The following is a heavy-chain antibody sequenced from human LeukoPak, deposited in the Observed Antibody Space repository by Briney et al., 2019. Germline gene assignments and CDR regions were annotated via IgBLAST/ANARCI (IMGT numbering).Heavy chain of an antibody. D-gene: IGHD6-13*01. CDR3: ARGAPNSSSWYGVGY. CDR2: ISGSGGNK. J-gene: IGHJ4*02. V-gene: IGHV3-23*01. Sequence: PGGSLRLSCAASGVTFSSYGMSWVRQAPGKGLEWVSGISGSGGNKYYADSVKGRFTISRDNAKNSLYLQMNSLRAEDTAVYYCARGAPNSSSWYGVGYWGQGTLVTVSS. CDR1: GVTFSSYG.